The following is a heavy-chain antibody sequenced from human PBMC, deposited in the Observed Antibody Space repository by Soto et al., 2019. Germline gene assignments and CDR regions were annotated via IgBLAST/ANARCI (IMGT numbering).Heavy chain of an antibody. CDR2: ISSSSSTI. CDR3: ARDLITMVRGVINWFDP. Sequence: EVQLVESGGGLVQPGGSLRHSCAASGFTFSSYSMNWVRQAPGKGLEWVSYISSSSSTIYYADSVKGRFTISRDNAKNSLYLQMNSLRAEDTAVYYCARDLITMVRGVINWFDPWGQGTLVTVSS. V-gene: IGHV3-48*01. J-gene: IGHJ5*02. CDR1: GFTFSSYS. D-gene: IGHD3-10*01.